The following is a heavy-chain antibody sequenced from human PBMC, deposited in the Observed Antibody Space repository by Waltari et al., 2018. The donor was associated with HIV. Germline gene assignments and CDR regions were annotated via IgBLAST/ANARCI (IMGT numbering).Heavy chain of an antibody. V-gene: IGHV4-59*01. Sequence: QLVLQESGPGLVKASETLSLTCSVSGGSIRGDYWSWIRQPPGKGLEWIGYIYYTGSTNYNPSLKSRITMSLSPSKTQFSLKVNSVTSADTGVYYCAKESWAHSSGWQFDYWGPGILVTVSS. D-gene: IGHD6-19*01. CDR1: GGSIRGDY. J-gene: IGHJ4*02. CDR3: AKESWAHSSGWQFDY. CDR2: IYYTGST.